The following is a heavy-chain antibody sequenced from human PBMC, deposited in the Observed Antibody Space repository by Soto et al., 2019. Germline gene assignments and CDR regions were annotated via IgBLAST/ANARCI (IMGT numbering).Heavy chain of an antibody. Sequence: EVQLLESGGSLIQPGGSMRLSCEASGFTFSNYGRTWVRLAPGKGLEWVSTISGSGGRTFYADPVKGRFTISRDNSKNTLYLQMKSLRAEDTAVYYCAKEMIASTLADFFDYWGQGTLVTVSS. CDR2: ISGSGGRT. CDR3: AKEMIASTLADFFDY. D-gene: IGHD2-21*01. CDR1: GFTFSNYG. J-gene: IGHJ4*02. V-gene: IGHV3-23*01.